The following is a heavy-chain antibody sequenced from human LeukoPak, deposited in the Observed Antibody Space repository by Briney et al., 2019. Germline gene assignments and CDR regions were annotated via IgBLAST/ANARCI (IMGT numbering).Heavy chain of an antibody. CDR3: AKVRVRYYDILTGYRDV. CDR1: GFTFSSYA. J-gene: IGHJ6*02. V-gene: IGHV3-23*01. Sequence: GGSLRLSCAPSGFTFSSYAIRGAPQAPGRGREGVSVFCDGGGSKYYADSVKGGFTISRDISKNTLYLQMNSLRAEDTAVCYCAKVRVRYYDILTGYRDVWGQGTKVTVSS. CDR2: FCDGGGSK. D-gene: IGHD3-9*01.